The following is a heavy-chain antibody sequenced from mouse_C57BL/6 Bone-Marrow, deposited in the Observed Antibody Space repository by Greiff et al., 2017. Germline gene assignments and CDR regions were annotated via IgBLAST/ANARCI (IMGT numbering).Heavy chain of an antibody. CDR2: IRNKANGYTT. CDR3: ARSITTVVGGYFDY. D-gene: IGHD1-1*01. Sequence: EVKLMESGGGLVQPGGSLSLSCAASGFTFTDYYMSWVRQPPGKALEWLGFIRNKANGYTTEYSASVKGRFTISRDTSQSILYLQMNALRAEDSATYYCARSITTVVGGYFDYWGQGTTLTVSS. CDR1: GFTFTDYY. J-gene: IGHJ2*01. V-gene: IGHV7-3*01.